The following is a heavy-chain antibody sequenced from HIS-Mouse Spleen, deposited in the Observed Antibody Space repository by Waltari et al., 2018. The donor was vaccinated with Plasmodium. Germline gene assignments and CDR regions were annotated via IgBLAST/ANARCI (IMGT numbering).Heavy chain of an antibody. CDR1: GLPFGSYW. CDR2: IKQDGSEK. D-gene: IGHD6-13*01. J-gene: IGHJ2*01. Sequence: EVQLVESGGGLVRPGGSRRLCWAASGLPFGSYWMSWVRQAPGKGLEWVANIKQDGSEKYYVDSVKGRFTISRDNAKNSLYLQMNSLRAEDTAVYYCASSWYWYFDLWGRGTLVTVSS. CDR3: ASSWYWYFDL. V-gene: IGHV3-7*01.